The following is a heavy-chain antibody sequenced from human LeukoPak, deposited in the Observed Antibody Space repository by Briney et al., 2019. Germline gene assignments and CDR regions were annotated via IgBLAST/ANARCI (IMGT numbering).Heavy chain of an antibody. CDR2: IRTRSSYV. J-gene: IGHJ4*02. CDR1: GFSFSTYS. V-gene: IGHV3-21*01. D-gene: IGHD6-13*01. CDR3: ASLLEAGRGDY. Sequence: GGSLRLSCAASGFSFSTYSMNWVRQAPGKGLEWVSSIRTRSSYVYYADSVMGRFTISRDNAKNSVFLQMNSLRVEDTAVYYCASLLEAGRGDYWGQGTLVTVSS.